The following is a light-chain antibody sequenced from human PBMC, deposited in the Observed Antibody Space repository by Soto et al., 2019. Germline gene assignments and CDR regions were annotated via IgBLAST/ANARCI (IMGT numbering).Light chain of an antibody. CDR1: SSDVGGYNY. CDR3: SSYAGSNNLV. V-gene: IGLV2-8*01. CDR2: EVT. J-gene: IGLJ2*01. Sequence: QSALTQPPSASGSPGQSVTISCTGTSSDVGGYNYVSWYQQYPGKAPKLLVYEVTKRPSGFPDRFSGSKSGNTASLTVSGLQAEDEADYYCSSYAGSNNLVFGGGTKVTVL.